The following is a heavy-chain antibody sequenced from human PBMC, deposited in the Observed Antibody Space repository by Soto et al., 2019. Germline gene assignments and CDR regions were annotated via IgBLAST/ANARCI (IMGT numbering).Heavy chain of an antibody. Sequence: QVQLVQSGAEMREPGSSVKVSCKASGGTFSSSAINWLRQAPGQGPEWMGGIIPTFGTANYIEKFRGRVTMTADTSTSTAYMEVSSLTSEDTAMYFCARSETAGHIGFDIWGQGTMVTVSS. CDR3: ARSETAGHIGFDI. V-gene: IGHV1-69*06. CDR1: GGTFSSSA. J-gene: IGHJ3*02. D-gene: IGHD5-12*01. CDR2: IIPTFGTA.